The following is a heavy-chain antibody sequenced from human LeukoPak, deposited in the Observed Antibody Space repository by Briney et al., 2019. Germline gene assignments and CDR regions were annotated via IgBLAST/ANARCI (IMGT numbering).Heavy chain of an antibody. Sequence: ASVKVSCKASGYTFTSYGISWVRQAPGQGLEWMGWISGYSGNTNYAQKLEGRVTMTPDTSKSTAYMELRSLRSDDTAVYSCAQMYYYDSSGYYSFQHWGQGTLVTVSS. CDR1: GYTFTSYG. D-gene: IGHD3-22*01. CDR2: ISGYSGNT. V-gene: IGHV1-18*01. CDR3: AQMYYYDSSGYYSFQH. J-gene: IGHJ1*01.